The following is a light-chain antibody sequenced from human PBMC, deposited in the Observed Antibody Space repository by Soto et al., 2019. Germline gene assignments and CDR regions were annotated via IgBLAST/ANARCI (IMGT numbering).Light chain of an antibody. CDR3: SLYTISRV. CDR1: SSDVGGYNY. CDR2: EVS. V-gene: IGLV2-14*01. Sequence: QSALTQPASVSGSPGQSITISCTGTSSDVGGYNYVSWYQQHPGKAPKLMIYEVSNRPSGVSFRFSGSKSGNTASLTISGLQAEDEDDYYCSLYTISRVFGGGTKLTVL. J-gene: IGLJ3*02.